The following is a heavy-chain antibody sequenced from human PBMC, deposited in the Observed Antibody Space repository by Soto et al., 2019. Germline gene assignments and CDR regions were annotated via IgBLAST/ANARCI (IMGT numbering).Heavy chain of an antibody. J-gene: IGHJ4*02. D-gene: IGHD1-1*01. CDR3: VKEPYRLIGGTMGRGDY. CDR2: ISSNGGST. V-gene: IGHV3-64D*06. Sequence: PGGSLRLSCSASGFTFSSYAMHWVRQAPGKGLEYVSAISSNGGSTYYADSVKGRFTISRDNSKNTLYLQMSSLRAEDTAVYYCVKEPYRLIGGTMGRGDYWGQGTLVTVSS. CDR1: GFTFSSYA.